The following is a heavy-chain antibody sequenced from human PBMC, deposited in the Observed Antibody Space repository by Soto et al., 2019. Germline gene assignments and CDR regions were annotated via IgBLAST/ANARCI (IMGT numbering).Heavy chain of an antibody. J-gene: IGHJ4*02. CDR1: GYTFSDYY. Sequence: ASVKVSCKASGYTFSDYYIHWVRQSPGQGLEWMGWINPNSGGTKYAPKFQGGVTMTRDTSITTAYMELSRLRSGDTAVYYCAREPATAKPEGVDFWGQGTLVTVSS. CDR2: INPNSGGT. V-gene: IGHV1-2*02. CDR3: AREPATAKPEGVDF. D-gene: IGHD1-1*01.